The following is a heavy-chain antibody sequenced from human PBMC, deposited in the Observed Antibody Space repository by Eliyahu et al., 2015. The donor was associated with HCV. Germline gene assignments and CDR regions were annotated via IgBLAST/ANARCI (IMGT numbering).Heavy chain of an antibody. CDR3: ARIPLYSGYDLRFDY. Sequence: QVTLRESGPALVKPTQTLTLTCTFSGFSLSTSGMCVSWIRQPPGKALEWLARIDWDDDKYYSTSLKTRLTISKDTSKNQVVLTMTNMDPVDTATYYCARIPLYSGYDLRFDYWGQGTLVTVSS. J-gene: IGHJ4*02. D-gene: IGHD5-12*01. CDR2: IDWDDDK. V-gene: IGHV2-70*15. CDR1: GFSLSTSGMC.